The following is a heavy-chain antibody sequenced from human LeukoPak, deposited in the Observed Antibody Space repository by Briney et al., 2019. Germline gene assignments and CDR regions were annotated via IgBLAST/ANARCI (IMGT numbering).Heavy chain of an antibody. D-gene: IGHD2-21*02. V-gene: IGHV3-23*01. CDR1: GFTFSSYA. CDR2: ISSSGSST. J-gene: IGHJ4*02. CDR3: AKSPGLFRGDVDLDY. Sequence: GGSLRLSCAVSGFTFSSYAMSWVRQAPGKGLEWVSAISSSGSSTYYGDSVKGRFTISRDNSKNTLYLQMNSLRADDTAVYYCAKSPGLFRGDVDLDYWRQGTLVTVSS.